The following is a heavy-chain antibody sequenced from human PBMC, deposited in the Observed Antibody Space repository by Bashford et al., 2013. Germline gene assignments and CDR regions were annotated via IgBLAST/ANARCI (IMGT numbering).Heavy chain of an antibody. V-gene: IGHV1-2*02. CDR2: INPNSGGT. J-gene: IGHJ5*02. CDR3: ARVGRGSSNWFDP. D-gene: IGHD3-16*01. CDR1: GYTFTSYG. Sequence: ASVKVSCKASGYTFTSYGISWVRQAPGQGLEWMGWINPNSGGTNYAQKFQGRVTMTRDTSVSTAYMNLSSLRSDDTAVYYCARVGRGSSNWFDPWGQGTLVTVSS.